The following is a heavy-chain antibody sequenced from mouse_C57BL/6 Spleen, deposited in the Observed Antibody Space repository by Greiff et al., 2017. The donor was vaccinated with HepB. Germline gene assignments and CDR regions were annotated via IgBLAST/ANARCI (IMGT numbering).Heavy chain of an antibody. CDR3: ARGVYRTGYFDV. CDR1: GYTFTDYN. CDR2: INPNNGGT. V-gene: IGHV1-22*01. D-gene: IGHD2-1*01. J-gene: IGHJ1*03. Sequence: VQLKQSGPELVKPGASVKMSCKASGYTFTDYNMHWVKQSHGKSLEWIGYINPNNGGTSYNQKFKGKATLTVNKSSSTAYMELRSLTSEDSAVYYCARGVYRTGYFDVWGTGTTVTVSS.